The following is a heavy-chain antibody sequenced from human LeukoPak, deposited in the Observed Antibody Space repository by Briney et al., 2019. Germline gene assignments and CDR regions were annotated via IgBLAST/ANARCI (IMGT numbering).Heavy chain of an antibody. CDR3: VSQWFDY. J-gene: IGHJ4*02. V-gene: IGHV3-15*01. Sequence: KAGGSLRLSCAASGFTFSNAWMNWVSQAPGKGLEWVARIKTKTDGGTTDYAAPVKGRFTISRDDSKNTVYLQMNSLKTEDTALYYCVSQWFDYWGQGTLVTVSS. CDR1: GFTFSNAW. D-gene: IGHD2-8*01. CDR2: IKTKTDGGTT.